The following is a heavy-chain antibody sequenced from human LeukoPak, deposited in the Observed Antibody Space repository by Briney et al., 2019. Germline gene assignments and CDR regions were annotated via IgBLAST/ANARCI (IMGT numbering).Heavy chain of an antibody. CDR2: IKSNSDGGTT. CDR3: TRDISAVAHDY. V-gene: IGHV3-15*01. J-gene: IGHJ4*02. D-gene: IGHD6-13*01. CDR1: GIFSTDAW. Sequence: GGSLRLSCTVSGIFSTDAWMSWVRQSPGKGLEWVGRIKSNSDGGTTDYGAPVKGRFIISRDDARNTLYLEMNSLQSEDTGMYYCTRDISAVAHDYWGQGTLVAVSS.